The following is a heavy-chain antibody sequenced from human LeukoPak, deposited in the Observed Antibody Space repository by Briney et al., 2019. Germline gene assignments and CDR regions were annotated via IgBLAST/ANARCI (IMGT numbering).Heavy chain of an antibody. CDR1: GGTFSSYA. Sequence: SVKVSCKASGGTFSSYAISWVRQAPGQGLKWMGGIIPIFGTANYAQKFQGRVTITADESTSTAYMELSSLRSEDTAVYYCARDSSSGYTIAAAGLGYWGQGTLVTVSS. J-gene: IGHJ4*02. CDR3: ARDSSSGYTIAAAGLGY. CDR2: IIPIFGTA. V-gene: IGHV1-69*01. D-gene: IGHD6-13*01.